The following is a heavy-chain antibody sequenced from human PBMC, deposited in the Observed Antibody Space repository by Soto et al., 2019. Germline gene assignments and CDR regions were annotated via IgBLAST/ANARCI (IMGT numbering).Heavy chain of an antibody. CDR3: ARHDSSGYYRRSGAFDI. V-gene: IGHV1-18*01. CDR1: GYTFTSYG. J-gene: IGHJ3*02. CDR2: ISAYNGNT. Sequence: VKVSCKASGYTFTSYGISWVRQAPGQGLEWMGWISAYNGNTNYAQKLQGRVTMTTDTSTSTAYMELRSLRSDDTAVYYCARHDSSGYYRRSGAFDIWGQGTMVTVSS. D-gene: IGHD3-22*01.